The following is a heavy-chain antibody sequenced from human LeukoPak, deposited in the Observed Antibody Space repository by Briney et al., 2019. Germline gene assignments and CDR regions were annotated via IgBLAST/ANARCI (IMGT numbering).Heavy chain of an antibody. J-gene: IGHJ4*02. CDR1: GFTFSNYY. D-gene: IGHD3-10*02. CDR3: ARVDVY. Sequence: QTGGSLRLSCAASGFTFSNYYVHWVRQPPGKGLVWVSRINSDGRDRGYVDSVKGRFTISRDNAKNSLYLQMNSLRAEDTAVYYCARVDVYWGQGTLVTVSS. CDR2: INSDGRDR. V-gene: IGHV3-74*01.